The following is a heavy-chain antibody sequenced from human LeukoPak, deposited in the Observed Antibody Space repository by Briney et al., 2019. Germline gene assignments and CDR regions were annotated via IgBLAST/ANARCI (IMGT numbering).Heavy chain of an antibody. D-gene: IGHD3-3*01. V-gene: IGHV3-23*01. CDR1: GCTFSSFG. J-gene: IGHJ4*02. Sequence: PGGPLRLSCAASGCTFSSFGMTGVPQAKGKGLDWVSIISGSGGTPYYTDSVKGRFTISRDNSKNTLYLQMNSLRAEDTAVYYCAKTRGISISGVVPLCDYWGQGTLVTVSS. CDR2: ISGSGGTP. CDR3: AKTRGISISGVVPLCDY.